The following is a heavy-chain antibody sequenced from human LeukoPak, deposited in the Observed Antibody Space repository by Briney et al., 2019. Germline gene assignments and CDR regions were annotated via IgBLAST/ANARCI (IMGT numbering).Heavy chain of an antibody. CDR3: ARADIVVVPAAIDYYYMDV. V-gene: IGHV3-48*03. Sequence: GGSLRLSCAASGFIFSSYEMNWARQAPGKGLEWVSYISSSGSTIYYADSVKGRFTISRDDAKTSLYLQMNSLRAEDTALYYCARADIVVVPAAIDYYYMDVWGKGTPVTVSS. CDR2: ISSSGSTI. J-gene: IGHJ6*03. D-gene: IGHD2-2*02. CDR1: GFIFSSYE.